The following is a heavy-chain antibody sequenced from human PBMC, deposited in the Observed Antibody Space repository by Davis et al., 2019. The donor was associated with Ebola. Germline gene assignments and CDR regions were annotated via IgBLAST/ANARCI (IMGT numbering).Heavy chain of an antibody. V-gene: IGHV4-34*01. Sequence: MPSETLSLTCTVSGGSFSGYYWSWIRQPPGKGLEWIGEINHSGSTNYNPSLKSRVTISVDTSKNQFSLKLSSVTAADTAVYYCARAHRDIVVVPAATGYYYYGMDVWGQGTTVTVSS. J-gene: IGHJ6*02. D-gene: IGHD2-2*01. CDR1: GGSFSGYY. CDR2: INHSGST. CDR3: ARAHRDIVVVPAATGYYYYGMDV.